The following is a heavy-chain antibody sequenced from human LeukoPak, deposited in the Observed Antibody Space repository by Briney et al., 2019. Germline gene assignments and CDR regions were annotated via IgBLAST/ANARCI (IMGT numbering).Heavy chain of an antibody. Sequence: PSETLSLTCTVSGGSVINYYWSWIRQAPGKELEWIGYIYYTGTTNYNPSLKSRVTMSIDRSNHEFSLKVRSVTAADTAAYYCARGGGWFDPWGQGTLVSVSS. V-gene: IGHV4-59*02. CDR1: GGSVINYY. J-gene: IGHJ5*02. CDR3: ARGGGWFDP. CDR2: IYYTGTT. D-gene: IGHD3-10*01.